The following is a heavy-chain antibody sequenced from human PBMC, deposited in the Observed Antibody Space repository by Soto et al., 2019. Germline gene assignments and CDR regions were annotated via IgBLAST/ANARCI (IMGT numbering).Heavy chain of an antibody. D-gene: IGHD6-19*01. CDR1: GGTFSTYA. V-gene: IGHV1-69*06. CDR2: IIPIFATP. Sequence: QVQLLQSGAEVKKPVSSVKVSCKASGGTFSTYAISWVRQAPGQGLEWMGGIIPIFATPSYAQKFQGRVTMTADKSTSTAYMERRSLRSEDTAVYFCAREGPVAGNYGMDVWGQGTTVTVSS. CDR3: AREGPVAGNYGMDV. J-gene: IGHJ6*02.